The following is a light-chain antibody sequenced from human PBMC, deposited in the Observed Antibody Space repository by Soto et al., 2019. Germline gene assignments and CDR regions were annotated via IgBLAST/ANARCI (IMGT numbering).Light chain of an antibody. V-gene: IGKV4-1*01. Sequence: DIVMTQSPDSLAVSLGERATINCKSSQSVLFSSNNKNYLAWHQQKPGQPPRLLIYWASTRESGVPERFSGSGSGTDFTLTISSLQAEDVAVYYCQQYYTTPPTFGQGTKLEIK. J-gene: IGKJ2*01. CDR2: WAS. CDR3: QQYYTTPPT. CDR1: QSVLFSSNNKNY.